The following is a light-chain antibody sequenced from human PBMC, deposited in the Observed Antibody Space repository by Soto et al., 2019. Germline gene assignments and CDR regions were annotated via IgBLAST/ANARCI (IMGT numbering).Light chain of an antibody. CDR1: QTVNNN. J-gene: IGKJ5*01. V-gene: IGKV3-15*01. CDR2: GAS. Sequence: VMTQAPATLSVSPGEVATLFCRASQTVNNNVAWYQLKDGQVPRLLIYGASTRATDIPARFSGSGSGTEFTLTISSLQSEDFAEYHCQQYNNWPTFGQGTRLEIK. CDR3: QQYNNWPT.